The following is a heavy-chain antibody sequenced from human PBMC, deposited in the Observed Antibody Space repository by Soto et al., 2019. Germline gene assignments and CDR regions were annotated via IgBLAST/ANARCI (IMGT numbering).Heavy chain of an antibody. J-gene: IGHJ1*01. Sequence: QITLKESGPTLVKPTQTLTLTCTFSGFSLSTSRGGVGWVRQPPGKALEWLTFIYWDGDKRYSPSLKSRLTITKDTSKNQVVLTMTNMDPVDTATYYCAHSLQEGIVVGKYFQHWGQGTLVTVSS. V-gene: IGHV2-5*02. CDR3: AHSLQEGIVVGKYFQH. D-gene: IGHD3-22*01. CDR1: GFSLSTSRGG. CDR2: IYWDGDK.